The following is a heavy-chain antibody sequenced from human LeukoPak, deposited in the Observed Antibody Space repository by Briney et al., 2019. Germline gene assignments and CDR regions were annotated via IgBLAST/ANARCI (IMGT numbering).Heavy chain of an antibody. D-gene: IGHD1-26*01. CDR2: ISSDGSST. Sequence: GGSLRLSCAASGFTFSSYWVHWVRQAPGKGLVWVSPISSDGSSTSYADSVKGPFTISRDTAKNTLSLQMNSVRAEDTGVYYCARVGRSNAFYGWGKGTMVIAS. CDR1: GFTFSSYW. CDR3: ARVGRSNAFYG. J-gene: IGHJ3*01. V-gene: IGHV3-74*01.